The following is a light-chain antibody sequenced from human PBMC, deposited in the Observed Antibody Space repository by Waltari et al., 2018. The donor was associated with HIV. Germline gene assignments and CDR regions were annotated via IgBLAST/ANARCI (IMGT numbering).Light chain of an antibody. Sequence: DIVMTQSPLSLPVTPGEPASISCRSNQSLLHSNGNSYLDWYLLKPGQSPQLLIYLSSSRASGVPDRFSGSGSGTDFTLKISRVEAEDIGVYYCMQALQTTWTFGQGTRVEIK. V-gene: IGKV2-28*01. CDR1: QSLLHSNGNSY. CDR2: LSS. J-gene: IGKJ1*01. CDR3: MQALQTTWT.